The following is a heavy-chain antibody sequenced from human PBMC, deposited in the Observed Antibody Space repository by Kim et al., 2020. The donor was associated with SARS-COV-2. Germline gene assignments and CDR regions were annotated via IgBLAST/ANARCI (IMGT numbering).Heavy chain of an antibody. Sequence: GGSLRLSCVASGFTFSGYCMNWVRQAPGKGLVWLSCINSDSTTIIYADSVRGRFTISRDNAKNSLYLQMNSLRDDDRAVYYCARGGAAPGRGYFVYCGQG. V-gene: IGHV3-48*02. D-gene: IGHD6-13*01. CDR3: ARGGAAPGRGYFVY. J-gene: IGHJ4*03. CDR1: GFTFSGYC. CDR2: INSDSTTI.